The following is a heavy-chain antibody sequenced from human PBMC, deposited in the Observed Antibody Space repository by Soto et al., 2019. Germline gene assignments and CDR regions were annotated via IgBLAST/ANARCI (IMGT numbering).Heavy chain of an antibody. Sequence: PGGSLRLSCAASGFTFSSYGMHWVRQAPGKGLEWVAVISYDGSNKYYADSVKGRLTISRDNSKNTLYLQMNSLRAEDTAVYYCAKETYYYDSSGYTFAYWGQGTLVTVSS. D-gene: IGHD3-22*01. CDR3: AKETYYYDSSGYTFAY. CDR2: ISYDGSNK. V-gene: IGHV3-30*18. CDR1: GFTFSSYG. J-gene: IGHJ4*02.